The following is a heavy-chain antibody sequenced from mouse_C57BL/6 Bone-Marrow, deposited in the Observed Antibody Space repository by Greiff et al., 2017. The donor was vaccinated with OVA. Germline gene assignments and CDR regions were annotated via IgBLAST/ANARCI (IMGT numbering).Heavy chain of an antibody. CDR3: AIFHYYGSSYVDAMDY. D-gene: IGHD1-1*01. J-gene: IGHJ4*01. Sequence: QVQLQQPGAELVKPGASVKVSCKASGYTFTSYWMHWVKQRPGQGLEWIGRIHPSDSDTNYNQKFKGKATLTVDKSSSTAYMPLSSLTSEDSAVYYCAIFHYYGSSYVDAMDYWGQGTSVTVSS. CDR1: GYTFTSYW. V-gene: IGHV1-74*01. CDR2: IHPSDSDT.